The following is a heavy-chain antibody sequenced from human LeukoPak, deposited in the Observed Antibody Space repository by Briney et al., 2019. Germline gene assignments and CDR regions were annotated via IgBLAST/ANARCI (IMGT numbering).Heavy chain of an antibody. Sequence: SETLSLTCAVSGGSISSSNWWSWVRQPPGKGLEWIGEIDHSGTTNYNPSLKSRVTISVDKSKNQFSLKLSSVTAADTAVYYCARGAQYCSSTSCYLFDYWGQGTLVTVSS. CDR1: GGSISSSNW. J-gene: IGHJ4*02. CDR3: ARGAQYCSSTSCYLFDY. V-gene: IGHV4-4*02. D-gene: IGHD2-2*01. CDR2: IDHSGTT.